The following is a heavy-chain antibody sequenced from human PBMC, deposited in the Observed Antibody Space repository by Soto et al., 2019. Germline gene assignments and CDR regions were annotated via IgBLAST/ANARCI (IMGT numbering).Heavy chain of an antibody. CDR1: GFTFGDYA. CDR3: TSTIFGVVIQGGYYYGMDV. D-gene: IGHD3-3*01. CDR2: IRSKVYGGTT. V-gene: IGHV3-49*03. Sequence: GGSPRLSCIASGFTFGDYAMSWFRQAPGKGLEWVGFIRSKVYGGTTEYAASVKGRFTISRDDSISIAYLQMNSLKTEDTAVYYCTSTIFGVVIQGGYYYGMDVWGQGTTVTVSS. J-gene: IGHJ6*02.